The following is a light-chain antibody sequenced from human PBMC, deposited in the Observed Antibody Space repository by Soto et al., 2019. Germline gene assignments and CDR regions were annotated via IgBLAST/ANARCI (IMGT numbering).Light chain of an antibody. CDR3: QSYDSSSWV. J-gene: IGLJ3*02. V-gene: IGLV6-57*04. Sequence: NFILTQPHSVSESPGKTVTISCTRSSGSLASNNVRWYQQRPGSAPTTVIYNDNRRPSGVPDRFSGSIDSSSTASLTISGLKPDDEADYCCQSYDSSSWVFGGGTKLTVL. CDR1: SGSLASNN. CDR2: NDN.